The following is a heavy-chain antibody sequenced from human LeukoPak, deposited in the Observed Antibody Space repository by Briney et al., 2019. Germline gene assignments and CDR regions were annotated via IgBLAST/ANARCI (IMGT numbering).Heavy chain of an antibody. Sequence: GRSLRLSCAASGFTFSSYGMHWVRQAPGKGLEWVAVISYDGSNKYYADSVKGRFTISRDNSKNTLFLQMNSLRAEDTAVYYCARDSSTGWYHGHWGQGTPVTVSS. V-gene: IGHV3-30*03. CDR1: GFTFSSYG. J-gene: IGHJ4*02. CDR2: ISYDGSNK. CDR3: ARDSSTGWYHGH. D-gene: IGHD6-19*01.